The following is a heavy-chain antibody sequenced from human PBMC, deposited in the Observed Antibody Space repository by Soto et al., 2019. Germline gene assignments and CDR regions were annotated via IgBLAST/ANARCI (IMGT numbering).Heavy chain of an antibody. Sequence: SETLSLTCTVSGGSISSGDYYWSWIRHPPGKGLEWIGYIYYSGSTYYNPSLKSRVTISVDTSKNQFSLKLSSVTAADSVVYYCAKGGSGSYSNAFDIWGQGTMVTVSS. V-gene: IGHV4-30-4*01. J-gene: IGHJ3*02. D-gene: IGHD3-10*01. CDR2: IYYSGST. CDR1: GGSISSGDYY. CDR3: AKGGSGSYSNAFDI.